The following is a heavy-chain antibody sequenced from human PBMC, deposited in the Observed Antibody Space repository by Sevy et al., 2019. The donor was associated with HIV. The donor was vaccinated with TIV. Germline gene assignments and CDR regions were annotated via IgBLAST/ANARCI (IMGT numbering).Heavy chain of an antibody. J-gene: IGHJ4*02. V-gene: IGHV3-49*04. CDR2: IRSETYGETT. CDR1: GFTFRSHG. D-gene: IGHD2-21*02. Sequence: GGSLRLSCAASGFTFRSHGMHWVRQAPGKGLEWVGFIRSETYGETTEYAASVKGRFTVSRDDSKSIVYLQMNSLKTEDTAVYYCTRRASRVYGDHLNLYWGQGTLVTVSS. CDR3: TRRASRVYGDHLNLY.